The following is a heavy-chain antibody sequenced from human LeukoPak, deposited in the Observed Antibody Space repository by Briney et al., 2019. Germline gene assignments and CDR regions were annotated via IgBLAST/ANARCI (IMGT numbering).Heavy chain of an antibody. Sequence: ASVEVSCKASGYTFTSYDINWVRQATGQGLEWMGWMNPNSGNTGYAQKFQGRVTITRNTSISTAYMELSSLRSEDTAVYYCAREIYPTTVTTGGTVFDPWGQGTLVTVSS. CDR3: AREIYPTTVTTGGTVFDP. J-gene: IGHJ5*02. D-gene: IGHD4-11*01. V-gene: IGHV1-8*03. CDR2: MNPNSGNT. CDR1: GYTFTSYD.